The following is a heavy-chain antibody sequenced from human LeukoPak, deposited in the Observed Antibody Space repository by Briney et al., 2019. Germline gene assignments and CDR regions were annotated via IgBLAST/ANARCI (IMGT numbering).Heavy chain of an antibody. V-gene: IGHV3-53*01. Sequence: GGSLRLSCAASGFTVSSNYMSWVRQAPGKGLEWVSVIYSGGSTYNADSVEGRFTISRDNSKNTLYLQMNSLRAEDTAVYYCAKDRGGRSRYGLDVWGQGTTVTVSS. D-gene: IGHD1-26*01. CDR3: AKDRGGRSRYGLDV. CDR2: IYSGGST. CDR1: GFTVSSNY. J-gene: IGHJ6*02.